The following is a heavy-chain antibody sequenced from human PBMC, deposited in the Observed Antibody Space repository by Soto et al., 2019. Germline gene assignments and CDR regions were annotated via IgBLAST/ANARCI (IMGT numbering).Heavy chain of an antibody. CDR2: INHSGST. D-gene: IGHD3-22*01. Sequence: SETLSLTCAVYGGSFSGYYWGWIRQPPGKGLEWIGEINHSGSTNYNPSLKSRVTISIDTSKNQFSLKLISVTAADTAVYYCARKSSMATRGLFRYNYYGLDVWGQGTTVTVS. CDR3: ARKSSMATRGLFRYNYYGLDV. CDR1: GGSFSGYY. J-gene: IGHJ6*02. V-gene: IGHV4-34*01.